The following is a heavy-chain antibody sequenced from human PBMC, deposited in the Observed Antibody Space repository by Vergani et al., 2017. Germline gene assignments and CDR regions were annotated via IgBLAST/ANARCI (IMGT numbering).Heavy chain of an antibody. CDR1: GYTFTDFG. D-gene: IGHD6-13*01. V-gene: IGHV1-18*01. J-gene: IGHJ4*02. CDR2: ISGYNGNT. CDR3: VRDLGSSWYRLGYDY. Sequence: QVQLVLSENEVKKPGASVKVSCKASGYTFTDFGISWLRQAPGQGLEWMGWISGYNGNTNSAQKFQGRVTMTTDTSTSTAYMELRSLKSDDAAMYFCVRDLGSSWYRLGYDYWGQGTLLTVSS.